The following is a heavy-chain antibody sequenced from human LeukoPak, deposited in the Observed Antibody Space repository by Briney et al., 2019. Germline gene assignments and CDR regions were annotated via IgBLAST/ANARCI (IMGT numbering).Heavy chain of an antibody. Sequence: SETLSLTCTVSDASINTGSFYWSWIRQPAGKGLEWIGRVYTDGSTKSYNPSLKSRVTISVDTSKNQFSLKLSSVTAADTAVYYCARHRGPYDSSGYYYVFPTGYYYYMDVWGKGTTVTISS. CDR3: ARHRGPYDSSGYYYVFPTGYYYYMDV. CDR1: DASINTGSFY. J-gene: IGHJ6*03. D-gene: IGHD3-22*01. V-gene: IGHV4-61*02. CDR2: VYTDGST.